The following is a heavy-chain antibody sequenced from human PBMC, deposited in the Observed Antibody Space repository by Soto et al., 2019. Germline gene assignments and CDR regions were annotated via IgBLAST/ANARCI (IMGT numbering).Heavy chain of an antibody. CDR3: ARERWNKDCHCYYGMDV. V-gene: IGHV1-18*01. Sequence: ASVKVSCKASGYTFNIYGISWVGQAPGMGREWMGWISTYNGKTNYAQKFHGRVTMTTNKSTTTATMEFRSQRSDDTAVYYCARERWNKDCHCYYGMDVWGQGTTVTVSS. CDR2: ISTYNGKT. D-gene: IGHD1-1*01. J-gene: IGHJ6*02. CDR1: GYTFNIYG.